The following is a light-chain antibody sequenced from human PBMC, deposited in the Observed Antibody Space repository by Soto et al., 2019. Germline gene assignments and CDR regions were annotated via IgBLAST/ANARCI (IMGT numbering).Light chain of an antibody. CDR1: SSNIGGNS. Sequence: QYVLTQPPSVSAALGQKVTISCSGSSSNIGGNSVSWYQQLPGTAPKLLIYDDNKRPSGIPDRFSGSKSGTSATLGITGFQTGDEADYYCGSWDSSLSAYVFGTGTKVTVL. CDR2: DDN. V-gene: IGLV1-51*01. CDR3: GSWDSSLSAYV. J-gene: IGLJ1*01.